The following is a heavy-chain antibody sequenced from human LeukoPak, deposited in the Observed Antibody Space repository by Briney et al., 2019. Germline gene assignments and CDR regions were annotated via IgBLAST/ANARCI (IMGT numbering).Heavy chain of an antibody. V-gene: IGHV3-33*01. J-gene: IGHJ4*02. CDR2: IWYDGSNK. CDR1: GFTFSSYG. Sequence: GRSLRLSCAASGFTFSSYGMHWVRQAPGKGLEWVAVIWYDGSNKYYADSVKGRFTISRDNSKNTLYLQMNSLRAEDTAVYYCAREGGSYPGSWDLGYWGQGTLVTVSS. CDR3: AREGGSYPGSWDLGY. D-gene: IGHD1-26*01.